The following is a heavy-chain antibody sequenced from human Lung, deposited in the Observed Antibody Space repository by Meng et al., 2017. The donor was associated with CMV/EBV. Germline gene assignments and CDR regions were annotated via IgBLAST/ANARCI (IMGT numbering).Heavy chain of an antibody. CDR1: GYTFTTYD. J-gene: IGHJ6*02. Sequence: ASXXVSXKASGYTFTTYDINWVRQATGQGLEWMGWMNPNSGNTGYAQKFQGRVTLTRVTSITTAYMELSSLKASDTAMYYCARLGDPSILARPYHNNYAMDVWXQGTTVTVSS. CDR2: MNPNSGNT. D-gene: IGHD6-6*01. V-gene: IGHV1-8*01. CDR3: ARLGDPSILARPYHNNYAMDV.